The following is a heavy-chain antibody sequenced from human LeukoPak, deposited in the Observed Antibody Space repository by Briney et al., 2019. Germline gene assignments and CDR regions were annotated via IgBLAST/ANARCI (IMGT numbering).Heavy chain of an antibody. Sequence: GGSLSLSCAASGFTFSNYWMSWVRQAPGKGLEWVANIKEDGSEKYYVDSVKGRFTISRDNARNSLYLQMNSLRAEDTAVYYCASGRQLGYWGQGTLVTVSS. CDR2: IKEDGSEK. CDR1: GFTFSNYW. V-gene: IGHV3-7*01. CDR3: ASGRQLGY. D-gene: IGHD6-13*01. J-gene: IGHJ4*02.